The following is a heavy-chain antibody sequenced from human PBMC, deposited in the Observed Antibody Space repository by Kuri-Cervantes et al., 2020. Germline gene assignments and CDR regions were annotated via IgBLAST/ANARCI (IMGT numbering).Heavy chain of an antibody. CDR3: AKVDAAGKGLNWSDP. J-gene: IGHJ5*02. CDR2: ISGSGGST. V-gene: IGHV3-23*01. D-gene: IGHD6-13*01. CDR1: GFTFSSYA. Sequence: GGSLRLSCAPSGFTFSSYAMSWVRQAPGKGLEWVSAISGSGGSTYYADSVKGRFTISRDNSKNTLYLQVNSLRAEDTAVYYCAKVDAAGKGLNWSDPWGQGTLVTVSS.